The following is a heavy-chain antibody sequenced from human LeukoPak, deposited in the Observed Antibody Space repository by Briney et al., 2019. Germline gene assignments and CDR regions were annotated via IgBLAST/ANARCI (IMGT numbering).Heavy chain of an antibody. V-gene: IGHV3-23*01. CDR1: GLTFSSYA. Sequence: GGSLRLSCAASGLTFSSYAMSWVRQAPGKGLEWVSAISGSGGSTYYADSVKGRFTISRDNSKNTLYLQMNSLRAEDTAVYYCAKSRWDYYDSSGYLEYFQHWGQGTLVTVSS. CDR3: AKSRWDYYDSSGYLEYFQH. D-gene: IGHD3-22*01. CDR2: ISGSGGST. J-gene: IGHJ1*01.